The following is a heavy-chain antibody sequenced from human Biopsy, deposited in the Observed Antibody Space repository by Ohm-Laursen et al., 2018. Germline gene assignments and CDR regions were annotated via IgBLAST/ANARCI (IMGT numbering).Heavy chain of an antibody. D-gene: IGHD3-22*01. CDR1: GGSFTGYY. CDR3: ARESDSSGYYYRDY. CDR2: INHSGST. V-gene: IGHV4-34*01. Sequence: GTLSLTCAVYGGSFTGYYWSWIRQPPGKGLEWIGEINHSGSTNYNPSLKSRVTISLDTSKNQLSLKLGSVTAADTAVYYCARESDSSGYYYRDYWGQGTLVTVSS. J-gene: IGHJ4*02.